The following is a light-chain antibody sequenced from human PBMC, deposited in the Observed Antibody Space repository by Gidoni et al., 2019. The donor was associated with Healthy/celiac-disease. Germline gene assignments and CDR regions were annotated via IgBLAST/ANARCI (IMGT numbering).Light chain of an antibody. Sequence: SYELTQPPPVSVSPGQTASITCSGDKLGDKYVCWYQQKPGQSPVLVIYQDNKRPSGIPERFSGSNSGNTATLTISGTQAMDEADYYCQTWDSSTYVFGTGTKVTVL. CDR2: QDN. V-gene: IGLV3-1*01. J-gene: IGLJ1*01. CDR3: QTWDSSTYV. CDR1: KLGDKY.